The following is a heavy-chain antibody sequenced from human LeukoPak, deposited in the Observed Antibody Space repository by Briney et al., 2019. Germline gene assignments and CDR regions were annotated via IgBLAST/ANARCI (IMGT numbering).Heavy chain of an antibody. CDR1: GFSVSGNY. Sequence: GGSLRLSCTVSGFSVSGNYMSWVRQAPGLGLDWVSVIYSDGSAYYADSVKGRVTISRDNSKNTLYLQMSSLRAEDTAVYYCARALAGEGWFDPWGQGILVTASS. J-gene: IGHJ5*02. D-gene: IGHD1-26*01. V-gene: IGHV3-66*01. CDR3: ARALAGEGWFDP. CDR2: IYSDGSA.